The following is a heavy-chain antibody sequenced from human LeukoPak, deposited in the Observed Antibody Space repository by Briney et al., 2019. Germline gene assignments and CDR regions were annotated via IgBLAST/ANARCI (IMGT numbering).Heavy chain of an antibody. V-gene: IGHV4-38-2*02. Sequence: SETLSLTCTVSGHAISSGYYWGWIRQPPGKGLEWIGNLYHSGSTYYNPSLKSRVTISVDTSKNQFSLKLTSVSAADTAVYFCARGAGGWAGYFDYWGQGTLVTVSS. CDR3: ARGAGGWAGYFDY. CDR1: GHAISSGYY. CDR2: LYHSGST. D-gene: IGHD6-19*01. J-gene: IGHJ4*02.